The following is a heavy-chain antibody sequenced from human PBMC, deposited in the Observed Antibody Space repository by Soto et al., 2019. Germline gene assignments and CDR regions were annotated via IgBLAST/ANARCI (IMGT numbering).Heavy chain of an antibody. V-gene: IGHV1-69*01. D-gene: IGHD4-17*01. CDR3: ARGDEMTAVTIFEY. CDR1: GGAFGRYS. J-gene: IGHJ4*02. CDR2: VIPVFNTS. Sequence: QVQLEQSGPEVKRPGKSVKVSCKASGGAFGRYSVSWVRQAPGHGLEWIGGVIPVFNTSNYSLKFQGRVAISADESTSTVFMELRSLRSEDTALYYCARGDEMTAVTIFEYWGQGTLVTVSS.